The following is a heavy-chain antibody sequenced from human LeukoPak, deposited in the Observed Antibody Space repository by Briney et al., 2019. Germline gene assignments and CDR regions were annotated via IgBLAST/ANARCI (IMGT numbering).Heavy chain of an antibody. CDR3: ARDSGGYYYYGMDV. D-gene: IGHD2-15*01. J-gene: IGHJ6*02. CDR1: GFTFSSSA. CDR2: ISSSSSYI. V-gene: IGHV3-21*01. Sequence: PGGSLRLSCAASGFTFSSSAMSWVRQAPGKGLEWVSSISSSSSYIYYADSVKGRFTISRDNAKNSLYLQMNSLRAEDTAVYYCARDSGGYYYYGMDVWGQGTTVTVSS.